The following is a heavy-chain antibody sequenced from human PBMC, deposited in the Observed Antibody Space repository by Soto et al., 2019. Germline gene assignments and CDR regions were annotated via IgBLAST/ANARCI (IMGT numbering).Heavy chain of an antibody. V-gene: IGHV3-48*02. CDR1: GFTFSSYS. CDR3: ARAAYYDFWSGYYRGGHWFDP. CDR2: ISSSSSTI. J-gene: IGHJ5*02. D-gene: IGHD3-3*01. Sequence: GGSLRLSCAASGFTFSSYSMNWVRQAPGKGLEWVSYISSSSSTIYYADSVKGRFTISRDNAKNSLYLQMNSLRDEDTAVYYCARAAYYDFWSGYYRGGHWFDPWGQGTLVTVSS.